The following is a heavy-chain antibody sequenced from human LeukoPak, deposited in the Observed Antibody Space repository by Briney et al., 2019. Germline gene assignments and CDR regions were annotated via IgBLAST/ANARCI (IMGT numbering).Heavy chain of an antibody. CDR3: AKDPTGYHSRGCYFDY. CDR2: ISGSGGSR. D-gene: IGHD3-22*01. Sequence: GGSLRLSCAASGFTFSSYAMTWVRQAPGKGLERVSAISGSGGSRYYADSVKGRFTISRDNSQNTLYLQMNSLRAEDTAVYYCAKDPTGYHSRGCYFDYLGQGNLVTVSS. CDR1: GFTFSSYA. V-gene: IGHV3-23*01. J-gene: IGHJ4*02.